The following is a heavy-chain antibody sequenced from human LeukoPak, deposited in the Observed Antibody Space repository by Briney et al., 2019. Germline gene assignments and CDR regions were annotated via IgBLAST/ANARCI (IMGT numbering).Heavy chain of an antibody. Sequence: SVKVSCKASGGTFSSYAISWVRQAPGQGLEWMGGIIPIFGTANYAQKFQGRVTITADESTSTAYMELSSLRSEDTAVYYCARGQELFADTLHYFDYWGQGTLVTVSS. CDR3: ARGQELFADTLHYFDY. CDR2: IIPIFGTA. V-gene: IGHV1-69*01. CDR1: GGTFSSYA. D-gene: IGHD3-10*02. J-gene: IGHJ4*02.